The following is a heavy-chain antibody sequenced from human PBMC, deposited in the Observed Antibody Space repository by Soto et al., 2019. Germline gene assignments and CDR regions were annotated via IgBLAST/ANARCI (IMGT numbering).Heavy chain of an antibody. D-gene: IGHD1-26*01. CDR3: AREDGVGGATYPFGC. V-gene: IGHV3-21*01. J-gene: IGHJ4*02. CDR1: GFTLTTYT. CDR2: INGRGNYK. Sequence: PGGSLRLSCAASGFTLTTYTMNWVRQAPGMGLEWVSSINGRGNYKYYTDSVEGRFTISRDNAQNSLYLQMNSLRAEDTAVYYCAREDGVGGATYPFGCWGRRTLVTVSS.